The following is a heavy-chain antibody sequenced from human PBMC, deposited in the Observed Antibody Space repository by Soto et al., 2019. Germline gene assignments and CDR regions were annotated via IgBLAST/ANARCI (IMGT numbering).Heavy chain of an antibody. CDR2: ITSSSSTI. Sequence: EVQLVESGGGLVQPGGSLRLSCAASGFTFSTYSMNWVRQAPGKGLEWVSYITSSSSTIYYADSVKGRFTISRDNAKNSLYLQTNSLTAEDRAVYDCARAGYSSRYSFDYWGQGTLVTVSS. CDR3: ARAGYSSRYSFDY. V-gene: IGHV3-48*01. CDR1: GFTFSTYS. D-gene: IGHD6-13*01. J-gene: IGHJ4*02.